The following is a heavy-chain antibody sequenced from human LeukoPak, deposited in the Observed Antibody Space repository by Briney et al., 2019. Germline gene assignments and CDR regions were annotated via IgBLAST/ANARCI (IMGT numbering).Heavy chain of an antibody. CDR3: ARDVYSSSSLWFDP. CDR2: IYHSGST. CDR1: GYSISSGYY. V-gene: IGHV4-38-2*02. D-gene: IGHD6-6*01. J-gene: IGHJ5*02. Sequence: PSETLSLTCTVSGYSISSGYYWGWIRQPPGKGLEWIGSIYHSGSTYYNPSLKSRVTISVDTSKNQFSLKLSSVTAADTAVYYCARDVYSSSSLWFDPWGQGTLVTVSS.